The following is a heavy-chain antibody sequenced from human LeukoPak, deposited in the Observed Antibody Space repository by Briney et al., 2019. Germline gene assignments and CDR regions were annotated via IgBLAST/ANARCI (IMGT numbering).Heavy chain of an antibody. V-gene: IGHV3-20*04. CDR2: INWNGGST. CDR3: ARELVTYYYYYMDV. D-gene: IGHD4-23*01. J-gene: IGHJ6*03. Sequence: GGSLRLSCAASGFTFDDYGMSWVRQAPGKGLEWVSDINWNGGSTGYADSVKGRFTISRDNAKNSLYLQMNSLRAEDTALYYCARELVTYYYYYMDVWGKGTTVTVSS. CDR1: GFTFDDYG.